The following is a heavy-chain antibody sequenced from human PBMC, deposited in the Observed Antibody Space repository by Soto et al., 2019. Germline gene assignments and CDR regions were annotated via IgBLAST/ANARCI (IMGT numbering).Heavy chain of an antibody. CDR1: GGSISSSSYY. D-gene: IGHD3-10*01. J-gene: IGHJ4*02. CDR3: ARKGAYYYGSGSLDY. CDR2: IYYSGST. Sequence: PSETLSLTCTVSGGSISSSSYYWGWIRQPPGKGLEWIGSIYYSGSTYYNPSLKSRVTISVDTSKNQFSLKLSSVTAADTAVYYCARKGAYYYGSGSLDYWGQGTLVTVSS. V-gene: IGHV4-39*01.